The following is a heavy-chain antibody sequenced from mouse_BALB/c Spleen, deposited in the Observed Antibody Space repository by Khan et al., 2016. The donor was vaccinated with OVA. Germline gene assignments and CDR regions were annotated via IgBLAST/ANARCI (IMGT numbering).Heavy chain of an antibody. V-gene: IGHV5-17*02. D-gene: IGHD1-1*01. CDR3: TRSFYYCYYFDY. CDR1: GFTFSTFG. Sequence: VQLKESGGGLVQPGGSRKLSCAASGFTFSTFGMHWVRQAPEKGLEWVAYISSDSSTIYYADTVKGRFTISRDNPKNTLFLQMTSLRSDDTAMFYCTRSFYYCYYFDYWGQGTTLTVSS. J-gene: IGHJ2*01. CDR2: ISSDSSTI.